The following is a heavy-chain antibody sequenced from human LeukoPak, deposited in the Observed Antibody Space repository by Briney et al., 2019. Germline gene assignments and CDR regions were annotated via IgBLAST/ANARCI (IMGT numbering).Heavy chain of an antibody. J-gene: IGHJ4*02. CDR3: ARVASYDFWSGYQVGDY. CDR1: GFTFSSYA. Sequence: GGSLRLSCAASGFTFSSYAMHWVRQAPGKGLEWVAVISYDGSNKYYADSVKGRFTISRDNSKNTLYLQMNSLRAEDTAVYYCARVASYDFWSGYQVGDYWGQGTLVTVSS. CDR2: ISYDGSNK. V-gene: IGHV3-30-3*01. D-gene: IGHD3-3*01.